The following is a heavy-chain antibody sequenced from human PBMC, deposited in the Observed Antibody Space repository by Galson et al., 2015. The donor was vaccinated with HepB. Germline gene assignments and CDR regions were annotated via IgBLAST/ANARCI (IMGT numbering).Heavy chain of an antibody. Sequence: QSGAEVKKPGESLKISCQGSGYSFTSYWIGWVRQMPGKGLEWLGRIYPGDSDTRYNPSFQGQVTISADKSISTAYLQWSSLKASDTAMYYCAREGGTYSNILTGYYYYYGMDVWGQGTTVTVSS. CDR1: GYSFTSYW. D-gene: IGHD3-9*01. CDR2: IYPGDSDT. J-gene: IGHJ6*02. CDR3: AREGGTYSNILTGYYYYYGMDV. V-gene: IGHV5-51*03.